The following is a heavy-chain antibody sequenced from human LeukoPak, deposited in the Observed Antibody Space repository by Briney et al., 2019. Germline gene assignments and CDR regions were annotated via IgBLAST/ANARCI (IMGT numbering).Heavy chain of an antibody. J-gene: IGHJ4*02. V-gene: IGHV3-30*18. D-gene: IGHD1-26*01. CDR1: GFTFSSYG. Sequence: GVSLRLSCAASGFTFSSYGMHWVRQAPGKGLEWVAVISYDGSNKYYADSVKGRFTISRDNSKNTLYLQMNSLRAEDTAVYYCAKYGSRWELLDWGQGTLVTVSS. CDR2: ISYDGSNK. CDR3: AKYGSRWELLD.